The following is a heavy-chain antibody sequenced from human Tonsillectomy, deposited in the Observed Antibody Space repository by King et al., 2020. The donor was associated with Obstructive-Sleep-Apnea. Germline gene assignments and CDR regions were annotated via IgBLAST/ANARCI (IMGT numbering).Heavy chain of an antibody. CDR2: ISAYNGDP. V-gene: IGHV1-18*04. CDR1: GYTFTSYG. Sequence: VQLVESGAEVKKPGASVNVSCMASGYTFTSYGISWVRQAPGHGLEWMGWISAYNGDPNYAQKFQGRVTMTTDTSTSTAYMELRSLRSDDTAVYYCARVNYYDWFDPWGQGTRVTVSS. D-gene: IGHD3-22*01. J-gene: IGHJ5*02. CDR3: ARVNYYDWFDP.